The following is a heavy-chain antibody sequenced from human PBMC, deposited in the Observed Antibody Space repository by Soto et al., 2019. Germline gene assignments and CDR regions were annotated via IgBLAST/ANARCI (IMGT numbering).Heavy chain of an antibody. V-gene: IGHV3-23*01. J-gene: IGHJ6*02. D-gene: IGHD6-13*01. CDR3: AKEKKGAAAGTFPCYGMDV. CDR2: ISGSGGST. Sequence: GGSLRLSCAASGFTFSSYAMSWVRQAPGKGLDWVSAISGSGGSTYYADSVKGRFTISRDNSKNTLYLQMNSLRAEDTAVYYCAKEKKGAAAGTFPCYGMDVWGQGTTVTVSS. CDR1: GFTFSSYA.